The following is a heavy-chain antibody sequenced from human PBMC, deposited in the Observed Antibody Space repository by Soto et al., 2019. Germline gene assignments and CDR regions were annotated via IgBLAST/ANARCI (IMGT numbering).Heavy chain of an antibody. D-gene: IGHD6-19*01. CDR1: GYSFTSYW. V-gene: IGHV5-10-1*01. CDR2: IDPSDSYT. CDR3: AREGAPLYSSGWYGTNWFDP. J-gene: IGHJ5*02. Sequence: PGESLKISCKGSGYSFTSYWISWVRQMPGKGLEWMGRIDPSDSYTNYSPSFQGHVTISADKSISTAYLQWSSLKASDTAMYYCAREGAPLYSSGWYGTNWFDPWGQGTLVTVSS.